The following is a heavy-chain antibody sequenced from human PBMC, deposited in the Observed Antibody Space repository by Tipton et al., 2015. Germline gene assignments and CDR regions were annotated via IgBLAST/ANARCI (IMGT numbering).Heavy chain of an antibody. CDR1: GDSISSSY. D-gene: IGHD2-15*01. CDR3: ARDPSCSGDHCYGRDNGWLDP. J-gene: IGHJ5*02. V-gene: IGHV4-59*01. CDR2: IYPNGNA. Sequence: TLSLTCTVSGDSISSSYWSWIRQPPGKGLEWIGYIYPNGNANYNPSLKSRVTMSIDTSKNQFSLTLSSVTAADTALYYCARDPSCSGDHCYGRDNGWLDPWGQGILVAVSS.